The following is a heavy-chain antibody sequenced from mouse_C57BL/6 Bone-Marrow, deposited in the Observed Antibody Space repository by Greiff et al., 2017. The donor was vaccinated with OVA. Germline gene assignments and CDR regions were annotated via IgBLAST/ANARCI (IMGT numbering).Heavy chain of an antibody. D-gene: IGHD2-4*01. J-gene: IGHJ2*01. CDR3: IYYYYDDVLADGVDY. Sequence: EVQLQQSGPELVKPGASVKISCKASGYTFTDYYMNWVKQSHGKSLEWIGDINPNNGGTSYNQKFKGKATLTGDKSSSTAYMEIRSLTSEASAVYYCIYYYYDDVLADGVDYWGQGTTLTVSS. V-gene: IGHV1-26*01. CDR2: INPNNGGT. CDR1: GYTFTDYY.